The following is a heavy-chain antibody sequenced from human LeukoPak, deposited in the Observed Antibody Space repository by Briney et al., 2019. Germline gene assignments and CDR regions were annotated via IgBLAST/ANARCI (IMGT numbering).Heavy chain of an antibody. D-gene: IGHD6-13*01. CDR2: IGTTSGAI. Sequence: GGSLRLSCAASGFTFNAFGMNWVRQAPGKGLEWVSYIGTTSGAIYYADSVKGRFTISRDNSKNTLYLQMNSLRAEDTAVYYCAKDLRQLASDYYYYYGMDVWGQGTTVTVSS. J-gene: IGHJ6*02. CDR1: GFTFNAFG. V-gene: IGHV3-48*01. CDR3: AKDLRQLASDYYYYYGMDV.